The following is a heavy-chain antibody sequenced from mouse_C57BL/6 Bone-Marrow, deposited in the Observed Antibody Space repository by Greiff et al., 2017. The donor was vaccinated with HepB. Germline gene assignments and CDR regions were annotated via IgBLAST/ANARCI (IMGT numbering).Heavy chain of an antibody. V-gene: IGHV10-1*01. CDR2: IRSKSNNYAT. J-gene: IGHJ4*01. CDR3: VVTTVVAMDYYAMDY. CDR1: GFSFNTYA. D-gene: IGHD1-1*01. Sequence: GGGLVQPKGSLKLSCAASGFSFNTYAMTWVRQAPGKGLEWVARIRSKSNNYATYYADSVKDRFTISRDDSESMLYLQMNNLKTEDTAMYYCVVTTVVAMDYYAMDYWGQGTSVTVSS.